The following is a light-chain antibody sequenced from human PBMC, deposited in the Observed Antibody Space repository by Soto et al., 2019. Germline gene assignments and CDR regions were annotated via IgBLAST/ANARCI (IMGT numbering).Light chain of an antibody. CDR1: QTVTGNY. CDR3: HQYGASSLPVNSPLP. CDR2: GAS. J-gene: IGKJ4*01. V-gene: IGKV3-20*01. Sequence: ENVLTQSPGTLSLSPGERATLSCRASQTVTGNYLAWYQQKPGQAPRLLVYGASSRATGIPDRFSGRGSGTDCTRIITTLEPEDSAVYYCHQYGASSLPVNSPLPFGGGTKVEIK.